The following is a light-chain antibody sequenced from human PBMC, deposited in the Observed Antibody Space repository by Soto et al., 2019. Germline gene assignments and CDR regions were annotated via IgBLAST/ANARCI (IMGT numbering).Light chain of an antibody. Sequence: DIQMTQSPSSLSASVGDGVTITCRASQSVSSHLNWYQQRPGKAPRLLIYAASILQSGVPSRFNGSGSGPNFPLPLSSLQPDDFAIYYCQQTYSTPLTFGGGTKVEIK. CDR1: QSVSSH. V-gene: IGKV1-39*01. CDR3: QQTYSTPLT. J-gene: IGKJ4*01. CDR2: AAS.